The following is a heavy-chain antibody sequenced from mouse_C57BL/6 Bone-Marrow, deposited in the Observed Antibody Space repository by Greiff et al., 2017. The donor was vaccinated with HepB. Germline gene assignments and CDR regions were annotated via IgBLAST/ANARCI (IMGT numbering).Heavy chain of an antibody. J-gene: IGHJ2*01. CDR1: GFTFSNYW. CDR3: TGGTVVYFDY. CDR2: IRLKSDNYAT. D-gene: IGHD1-1*01. Sequence: VQLKESGGGLVQPGGSMKLSCVASGFTFSNYWMNWVRQSPEKGLEWVAQIRLKSDNYATHYAESVKGKFTISRDDSKSSVYLQMNNLRAEDTGIYYCTGGTVVYFDYWGQGTTLTVSS. V-gene: IGHV6-3*01.